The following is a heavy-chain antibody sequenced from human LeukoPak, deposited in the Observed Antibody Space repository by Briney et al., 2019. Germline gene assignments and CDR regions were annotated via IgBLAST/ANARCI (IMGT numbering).Heavy chain of an antibody. CDR3: AKRKRYFDWLLFRYYFDY. Sequence: GGSLRLSCAASGFTFSSYAMSWVRQAPGKGLEWVSVISGSDGSTYYADSVKGRFTISRDNSKNTLYLQMNSLRAEDTAVYYCAKRKRYFDWLLFRYYFDYWGQGTLVTVSS. J-gene: IGHJ4*02. D-gene: IGHD3-9*01. CDR2: ISGSDGST. V-gene: IGHV3-23*01. CDR1: GFTFSSYA.